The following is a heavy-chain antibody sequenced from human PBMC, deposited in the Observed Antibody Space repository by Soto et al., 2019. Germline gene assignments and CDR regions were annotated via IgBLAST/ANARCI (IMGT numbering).Heavy chain of an antibody. Sequence: PGGSLRLSCAASGFTFRSNYMSWVRQVPGKGLEWVSVIYSGGRTYYGDSVKGRFTISGDTSKNTLYLQMNSLRAEDTAVYYCARVNYFDSSGYVDYWGQGTLVTVSS. CDR3: ARVNYFDSSGYVDY. J-gene: IGHJ4*02. CDR1: GFTFRSNY. CDR2: IYSGGRT. V-gene: IGHV3-66*01. D-gene: IGHD3-22*01.